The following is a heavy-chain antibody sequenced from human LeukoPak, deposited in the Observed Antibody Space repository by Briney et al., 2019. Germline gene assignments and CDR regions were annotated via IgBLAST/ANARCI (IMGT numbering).Heavy chain of an antibody. CDR1: GGSVSSGSYY. D-gene: IGHD6-13*01. V-gene: IGHV4-61*01. CDR2: IYYSGST. J-gene: IGHJ4*02. CDR3: AKDFVAAAGRFDY. Sequence: SETLPLTCTVSGGSVSSGSYYWTWIRQSPGKGLEWIGNIYYSGSTNYNPSLRSRVTMSVDTSKNQFSLKLSSVTAADTAIYYCAKDFVAAAGRFDYWGQGALVTVSS.